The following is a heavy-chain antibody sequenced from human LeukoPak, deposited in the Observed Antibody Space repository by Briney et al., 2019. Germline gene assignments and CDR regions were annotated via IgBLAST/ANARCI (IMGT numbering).Heavy chain of an antibody. CDR1: GFTFSSYG. V-gene: IGHV3-30*18. CDR3: AKDLGYSSSWPDY. Sequence: GGSLRVSCAASGFTFSSYGMHWVRQAPGNGLEWVAVISYDGSNKYYADSVKGRFTISRDNSKNTLYLQMNSLRAEDTAVYYCAKDLGYSSSWPDYWGQGTLVTVSS. J-gene: IGHJ4*02. CDR2: ISYDGSNK. D-gene: IGHD6-13*01.